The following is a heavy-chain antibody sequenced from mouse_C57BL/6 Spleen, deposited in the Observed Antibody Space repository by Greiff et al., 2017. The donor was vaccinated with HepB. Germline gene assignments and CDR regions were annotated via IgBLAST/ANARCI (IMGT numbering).Heavy chain of an antibody. V-gene: IGHV1-81*01. J-gene: IGHJ4*01. CDR1: GYTFTSYG. Sequence: QVHVKQSGAELARPGASVKLSCKASGYTFTSYGISWVKQRTGQGLEWIGEIYPRSGNTYYNEKFKGKATLTADKSSSTAYMELRSLTSEDSAVYFCARSSDYGDYAMDYWGQGTSVTVSS. CDR3: ARSSDYGDYAMDY. CDR2: IYPRSGNT. D-gene: IGHD1-1*01.